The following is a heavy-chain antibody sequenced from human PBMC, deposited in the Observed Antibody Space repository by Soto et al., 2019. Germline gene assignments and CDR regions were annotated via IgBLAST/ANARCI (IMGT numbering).Heavy chain of an antibody. CDR1: GYTFTSYY. J-gene: IGHJ6*02. V-gene: IGHV1-46*01. D-gene: IGHD4-4*01. CDR2: INPSGGST. CDR3: AGATGSNYGGLYYYGRTS. Sequence: ASVKVSCKASGYTFTSYYMHWVRQAPGQGLEWMGIINPSGGSTSYAQKFQGRVTMTRDTSTSTVYMELSSLRSEDTAVYSGAGATGSNYGGLYYYGRTSGAKGPRSPS.